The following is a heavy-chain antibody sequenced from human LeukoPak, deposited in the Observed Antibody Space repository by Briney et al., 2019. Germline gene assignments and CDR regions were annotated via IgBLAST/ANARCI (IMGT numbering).Heavy chain of an antibody. D-gene: IGHD6-19*01. CDR1: GFTFDDYA. CDR3: AKGPLYSSGCLYY. Sequence: GGSLRLSCAASGFTFDDYAMHWVRQAPGKGLEGGSGISWNSGSIGYADSVKGRFTISRDNSKNTLYLQMNSLRAENTAVYYCAKGPLYSSGCLYYWGQGTLVTVSS. J-gene: IGHJ4*02. V-gene: IGHV3-9*01. CDR2: ISWNSGSI.